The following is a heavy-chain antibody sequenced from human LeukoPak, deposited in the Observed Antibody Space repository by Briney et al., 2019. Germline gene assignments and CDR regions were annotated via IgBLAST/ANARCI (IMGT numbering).Heavy chain of an antibody. CDR3: AREWSSGSDWYTFDL. Sequence: ASVRVSCKASLFTVSVYYVQEVRQAPGQGLEWVGWMNFNNGGTRYAPKFQGRVTMTGDASIGAIYMDLSDLKSDDTAMYYCAREWSSGSDWYTFDLWGQGTMVTISS. D-gene: IGHD2-21*01. CDR2: MNFNNGGT. J-gene: IGHJ3*01. CDR1: LFTVSVYY. V-gene: IGHV1-2*02.